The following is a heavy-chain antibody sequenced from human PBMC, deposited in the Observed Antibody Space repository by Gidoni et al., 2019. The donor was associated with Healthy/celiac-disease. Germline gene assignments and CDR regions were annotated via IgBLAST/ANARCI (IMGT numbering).Heavy chain of an antibody. CDR3: ARRGKRYYYGMDV. CDR1: GGSISSSSYY. V-gene: IGHV4-39*01. J-gene: IGHJ6*02. Sequence: QLQLQESGPGLGKPSETLSLTCTVAGGSISSSSYYWGWIRQPPGKGLEWIGSIYYSGSTYYNPSLKSRVTISVDTSKNQFSLKLSSVTAADTAVYYCARRGKRYYYGMDVWGQGTTVTVSS. CDR2: IYYSGST.